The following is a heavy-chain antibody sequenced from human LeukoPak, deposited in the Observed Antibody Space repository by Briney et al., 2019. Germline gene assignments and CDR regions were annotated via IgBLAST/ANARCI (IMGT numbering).Heavy chain of an antibody. CDR1: GFTFDDYG. V-gene: IGHV3-20*04. D-gene: IGHD3-22*01. CDR2: INWNGGST. CDR3: AREGRGYVDYYDSSGPGAFDI. J-gene: IGHJ3*02. Sequence: PGGSLRLSCAASGFTFDDYGMSWVRQAPGKGLEWVSGINWNGGSTGYADSVKGRFTISRDNAKNSLYLQMNSLRAEDTALYYCAREGRGYVDYYDSSGPGAFDIWGQGTMVTVSS.